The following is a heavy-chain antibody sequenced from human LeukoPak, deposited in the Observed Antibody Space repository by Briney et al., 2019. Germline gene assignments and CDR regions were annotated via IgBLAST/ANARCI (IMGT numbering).Heavy chain of an antibody. CDR1: RFTFSSYS. CDR2: IISNSTNI. J-gene: IGHJ3*02. V-gene: IGHV3-21*01. Sequence: GGSLRLSCAASRFTFSSYSMSWVRQPPGKGLEWVTSIISNSTNIYYADSVKGRFTISRDNAKNSLYLQMNNVTAEDTAMSYCATSIEKDVDAFHIWGQGTMVTVSS. CDR3: ATSIEKDVDAFHI. D-gene: IGHD2-21*01.